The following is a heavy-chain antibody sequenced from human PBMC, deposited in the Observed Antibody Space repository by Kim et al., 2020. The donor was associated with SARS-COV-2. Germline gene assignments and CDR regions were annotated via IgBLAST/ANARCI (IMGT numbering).Heavy chain of an antibody. CDR2: IKQDGTEK. CDR3: ARGRGFDL. V-gene: IGHV3-7*03. CDR1: GFSFSGFG. J-gene: IGHJ4*02. Sequence: GGSLRLSCSGSGFSFSGFGMSWVRQAPGKGLEWVAKIKQDGTEKYYVDSVEGRFSISRDNAKNSVYLQMNRLRAEDTAMYYCARGRGFDLGGAGTRVTVS. D-gene: IGHD3-16*01.